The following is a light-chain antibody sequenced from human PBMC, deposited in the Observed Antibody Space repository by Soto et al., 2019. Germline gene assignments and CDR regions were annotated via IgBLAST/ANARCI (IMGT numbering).Light chain of an antibody. CDR3: QQYGSLPWT. J-gene: IGKJ1*01. CDR2: GAS. CDR1: QSVSSNY. Sequence: EIVLTRSPGTLSLSPGEKATISCRASQSVSSNYLAWYQQKPGQAPRPLIYGASSRAIGIPDRFSGSGSGTDFTLTISRLEPEDFAVYYCQQYGSLPWTFGQGTKV. V-gene: IGKV3-20*01.